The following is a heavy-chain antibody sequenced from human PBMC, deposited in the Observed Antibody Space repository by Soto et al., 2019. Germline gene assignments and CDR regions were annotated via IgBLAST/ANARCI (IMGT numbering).Heavy chain of an antibody. CDR1: GGSISSGGYY. CDR2: IYYSGST. CDR3: ARSIVVVTAIWYFDL. D-gene: IGHD2-21*02. Sequence: SETLSLTCTVSGGSISSGGYYWSWIRQHPGKGLEWIGYIYYSGSTYYNPSLKSRVTISVDTSKNQFSLKLSSVTAAATAVYYCARSIVVVTAIWYFDLWGRGTLVTVSS. J-gene: IGHJ2*01. V-gene: IGHV4-31*03.